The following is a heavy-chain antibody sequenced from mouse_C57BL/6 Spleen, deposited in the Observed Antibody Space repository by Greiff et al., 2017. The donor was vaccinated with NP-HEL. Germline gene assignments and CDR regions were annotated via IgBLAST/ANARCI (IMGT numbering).Heavy chain of an antibody. CDR1: GYTFTDYN. J-gene: IGHJ1*03. V-gene: IGHV1-22*01. CDR2: INPNNGGT. D-gene: IGHD2-10*02. Sequence: VQLQQSGPELVKPGASVKLSCKASGYTFTDYNMHWVKQSPGKSLEWIGYINPNNGGTSYNQKFKGKAILTVNKSSSTAYMELRSLTSEDSAVYYCARIEGYDWYFDVWGTGTTVTVSS. CDR3: ARIEGYDWYFDV.